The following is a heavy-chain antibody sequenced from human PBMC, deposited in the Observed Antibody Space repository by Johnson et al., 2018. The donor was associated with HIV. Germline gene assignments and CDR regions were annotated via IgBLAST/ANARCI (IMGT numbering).Heavy chain of an antibody. Sequence: VQLVESGGGLVKPGGSLRLSCVASGFTFRDYYMSWIRQAPGKGLEWVANIKQDGSEKYYVDSVKGRFTISRDNAKSSLYLQMNSLRPEDTALYYCAKDDRISSWGQGTMVIVSS. CDR3: AKDDRISS. J-gene: IGHJ3*01. CDR1: GFTFRDYY. CDR2: IKQDGSEK. V-gene: IGHV3-7*03. D-gene: IGHD1-14*01.